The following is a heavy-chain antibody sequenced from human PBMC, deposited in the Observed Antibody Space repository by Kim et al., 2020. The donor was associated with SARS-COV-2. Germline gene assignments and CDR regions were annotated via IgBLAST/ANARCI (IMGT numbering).Heavy chain of an antibody. V-gene: IGHV4-39*01. Sequence: SETLSLTCTVSGGSISSSSYYWGWIRQPPGQGLEWIGSIYYSGSTYYNPSLKSRVTISVDTSKNQSSLKLSPVTAADTAVYYCARHIREEWYGATYYYYGIDVWGQGATINVTS. CDR3: ARHIREEWYGATYYYYGIDV. CDR2: IYYSGST. J-gene: IGHJ6*01. D-gene: IGHD1-26*01. CDR1: GGSISSSSYY.